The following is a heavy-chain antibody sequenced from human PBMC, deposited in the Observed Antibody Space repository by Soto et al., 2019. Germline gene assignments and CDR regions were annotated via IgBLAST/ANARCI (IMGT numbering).Heavy chain of an antibody. V-gene: IGHV1-24*01. D-gene: IGHD3-3*01. CDR3: ATDLGLSGYYIN. J-gene: IGHJ4*02. CDR2: FDPEDGET. CDR1: GYTLTELP. Sequence: GASVKVSCKVSGYTLTELPMHWVRQAPGKGLEWMGGFDPEDGETIYAQKFQGRVTMTEDTSTDTAYMELSSLRSEDTAVYYCATDLGLSGYYINWGQGTLVTVSS.